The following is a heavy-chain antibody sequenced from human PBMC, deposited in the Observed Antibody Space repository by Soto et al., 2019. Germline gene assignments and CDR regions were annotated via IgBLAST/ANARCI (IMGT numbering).Heavy chain of an antibody. D-gene: IGHD1-26*01. CDR1: GGSISSFAYY. CDR3: ARRERYHGPPGWSDP. V-gene: IGHV4-39*01. J-gene: IGHJ5*02. CDR2: VYYNENT. Sequence: SETLSLTCTVSGGSISSFAYYWGWIRQPPGKGLEWIGTVYYNENTYYNPSLKSRVTISVDTAKNQFSLNLRSVTAADTAIYFCARRERYHGPPGWSDPWGQATLVTVSS.